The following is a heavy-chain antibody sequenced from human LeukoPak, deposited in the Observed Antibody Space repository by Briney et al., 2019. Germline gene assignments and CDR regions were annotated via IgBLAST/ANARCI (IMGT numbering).Heavy chain of an antibody. CDR1: GGSISGYY. V-gene: IGHV4-39*01. D-gene: IGHD3-10*01. CDR2: IYYSGST. CDR3: ARGIDY. Sequence: SSETLSLTCTVSGGSISGYYWGWIRQPPGKGLEWIGSIYYSGSTYYNPSLKSRVTISVDTSKNQFSLKLSSVTAADTAVYYCARGIDYWGQGTLVTVSS. J-gene: IGHJ4*02.